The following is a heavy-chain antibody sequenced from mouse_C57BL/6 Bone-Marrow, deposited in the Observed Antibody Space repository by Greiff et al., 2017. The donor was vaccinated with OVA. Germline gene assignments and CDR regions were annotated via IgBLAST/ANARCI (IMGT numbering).Heavy chain of an antibody. J-gene: IGHJ2*01. D-gene: IGHD1-1*02. Sequence: VQLQQSGAELVMPGASVKLSCKASGYTFTSYWMHWVQQSPGQGLEWIGEIDPSDSYTNYNQKFKGKSTLTVDKSSSTAYMQLSSLTSEDSAVYCCAREGGSYDYWGQGTTLTVSA. CDR2: IDPSDSYT. CDR3: AREGGSYDY. V-gene: IGHV1-69*01. CDR1: GYTFTSYW.